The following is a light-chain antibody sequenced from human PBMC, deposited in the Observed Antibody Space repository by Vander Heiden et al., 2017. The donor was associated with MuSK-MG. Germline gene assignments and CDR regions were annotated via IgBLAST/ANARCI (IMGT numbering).Light chain of an antibody. CDR2: GNS. V-gene: IGLV1-40*01. CDR3: QSYDSSLSGSEV. Sequence: QSVLTQPPSVSGAPGQRVPISCTGSSSNIGAGYDVHWYQQLPGTAPKLLIYGNSNRPSGVPDRFSGSKSGTSASLAITGLQAEDEADDYCQSYDSSLSGSEVFGGGTKLTVL. J-gene: IGLJ2*01. CDR1: SSNIGAGYD.